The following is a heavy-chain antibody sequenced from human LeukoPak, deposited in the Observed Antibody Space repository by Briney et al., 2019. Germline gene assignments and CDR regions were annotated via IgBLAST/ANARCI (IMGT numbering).Heavy chain of an antibody. J-gene: IGHJ4*02. Sequence: SETLSLTCTVSGGSISSYYWSWIRQPPGKGLEWIGYLYDSGSTNYNPSLESRVTISVDMSKTQFSLKLISVTSADTAVYYCARDRGGSSGWSRPNDYWGQGTLVTVSS. CDR3: ARDRGGSSGWSRPNDY. V-gene: IGHV4-59*01. CDR1: GGSISSYY. D-gene: IGHD6-19*01. CDR2: LYDSGST.